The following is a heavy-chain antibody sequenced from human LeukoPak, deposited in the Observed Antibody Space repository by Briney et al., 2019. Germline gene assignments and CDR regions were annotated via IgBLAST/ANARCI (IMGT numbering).Heavy chain of an antibody. CDR3: ATLSYYYDSSGYPFDI. D-gene: IGHD3-22*01. CDR1: GGSISSSSYY. V-gene: IGHV4-39*01. Sequence: PSETLSLTCTVSGGSISSSSYYWGWTRQPPGKGLEWLGSIYYSGSTYYNPSLKSRVTISVDTSKNQFSLKLSSVTAADTAVYYCATLSYYYDSSGYPFDIWGQGTMVTVSS. CDR2: IYYSGST. J-gene: IGHJ3*02.